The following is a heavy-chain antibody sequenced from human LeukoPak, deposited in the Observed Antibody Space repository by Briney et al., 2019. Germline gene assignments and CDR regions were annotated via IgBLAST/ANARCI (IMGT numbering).Heavy chain of an antibody. CDR2: IYHSGST. Sequence: SETLSLTCAVSGYSISSGYYWGWIRQPPGKGLEWIGSIYHSGSTYYNPSLKSRVTISVDTSKNQFSLKLSSVTAADTAVYYCARVYSSGGNWFDHWGQGTLVTVSS. CDR3: ARVYSSGGNWFDH. J-gene: IGHJ5*02. V-gene: IGHV4-38-2*01. CDR1: GYSISSGYY. D-gene: IGHD6-19*01.